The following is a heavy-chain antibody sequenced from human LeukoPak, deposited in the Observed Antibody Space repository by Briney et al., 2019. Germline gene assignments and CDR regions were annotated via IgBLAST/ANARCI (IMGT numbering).Heavy chain of an antibody. CDR3: AREGISGYSSSWYNWFDP. D-gene: IGHD6-13*01. CDR1: GYTFTGYY. Sequence: GASVKVSCKASGYTFTGYYMHWVRQAPGQGLEWMGWINPNSGGTNYAQKFQGRATMTRDTSISTAYMELSRLRSDDTAVYYCAREGISGYSSSWYNWFDPWGQGTLVTVSS. J-gene: IGHJ5*02. CDR2: INPNSGGT. V-gene: IGHV1-2*02.